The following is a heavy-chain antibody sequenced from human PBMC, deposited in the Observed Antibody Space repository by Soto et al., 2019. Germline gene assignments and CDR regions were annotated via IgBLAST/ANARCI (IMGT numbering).Heavy chain of an antibody. CDR1: GGSISSSSYS. CDR2: IHHSGST. V-gene: IGHV4-30-2*01. Sequence: PSETLSLTCTVSGGSISSSSYSWSWIRQPPGKGLEWIGYIHHSGSTYYNPSLKSRVTISVDRSKNQFSLKLSSVTAADTAVYYCARADTVTILFDYWGQGTLVTVSS. CDR3: ARADTVTILFDY. D-gene: IGHD4-17*01. J-gene: IGHJ4*02.